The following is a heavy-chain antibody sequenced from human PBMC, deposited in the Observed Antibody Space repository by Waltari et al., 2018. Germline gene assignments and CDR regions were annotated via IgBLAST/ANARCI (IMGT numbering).Heavy chain of an antibody. J-gene: IGHJ4*02. V-gene: IGHV3-49*04. D-gene: IGHD3-3*01. CDR1: GFTFGDYA. CDR3: TRTAKGSIFGVVIGYYFDY. Sequence: EVQLVESGGGLVQPGRSLRLSCTASGFTFGDYAMSWVRQVPGKGLEWVGFIRSKAYGGTTEYAASVKGRFTISRDDSKSIAYLQMNSLKTEDTAVYYCTRTAKGSIFGVVIGYYFDYWGQGTLVTVSS. CDR2: IRSKAYGGTT.